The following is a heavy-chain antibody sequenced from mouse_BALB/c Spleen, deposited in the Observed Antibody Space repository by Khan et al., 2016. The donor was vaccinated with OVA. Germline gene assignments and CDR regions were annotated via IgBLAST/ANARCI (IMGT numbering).Heavy chain of an antibody. Sequence: EVQLQQSGAELVRPGALVKLSCKASGFNIKDYYMLWVKQRPEQGLEWIGWIDPENGNTIYDPKFQGKASITADTSSNTAYLQLSSLTSEDTAVYYCARRGYGNYWFAYWGPGSLVTVSA. CDR3: ARRGYGNYWFAY. D-gene: IGHD2-1*01. V-gene: IGHV14-1*02. CDR1: GFNIKDYY. J-gene: IGHJ3*01. CDR2: IDPENGNT.